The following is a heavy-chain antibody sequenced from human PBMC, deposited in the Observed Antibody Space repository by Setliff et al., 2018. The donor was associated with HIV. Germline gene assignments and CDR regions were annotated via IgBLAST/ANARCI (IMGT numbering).Heavy chain of an antibody. CDR3: ARLDYGSNWFDP. CDR1: GFSLTSSGVG. CDR2: IYWNDDK. J-gene: IGHJ5*02. V-gene: IGHV2-5*01. D-gene: IGHD4-17*01. Sequence: PTLVNPTQTLTLTCTFSGFSLTSSGVGVGWIRQPPGKALEWLALIYWNDDKRYSPSLQSRLTITKDASKNQVVLTMTNMDPVDTATYYCARLDYGSNWFDPWGQGTLVTVSS.